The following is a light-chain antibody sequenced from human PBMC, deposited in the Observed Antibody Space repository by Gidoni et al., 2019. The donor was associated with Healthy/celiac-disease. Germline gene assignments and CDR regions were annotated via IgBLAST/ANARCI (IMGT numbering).Light chain of an antibody. V-gene: IGLV3-9*01. Sequence: SYELTQPLSVSVALGQTARITCGGNNIGSKKVHWYQQKPGQAPVLGIYRDSNRPSGIPERFSGSNSGNTATLTISRAQAGDEADYYCQVWDSSSVVFGGGTKLTVL. J-gene: IGLJ2*01. CDR1: NIGSKK. CDR2: RDS. CDR3: QVWDSSSVV.